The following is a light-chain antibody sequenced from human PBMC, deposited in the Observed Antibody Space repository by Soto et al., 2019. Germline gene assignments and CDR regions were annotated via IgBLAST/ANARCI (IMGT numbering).Light chain of an antibody. V-gene: IGLV2-14*01. CDR3: SSYTSSITYV. J-gene: IGLJ1*01. Sequence: QSVLTQPASVSGSPGQSITISCTGTSSVIGDYNYVSWYQQRPEKAPELMIYGVNNRPPGVSNRFSGSKSGNTASLTISGLQAEDEADYYCSSYTSSITYVFGTGTKVTV. CDR1: SSVIGDYNY. CDR2: GVN.